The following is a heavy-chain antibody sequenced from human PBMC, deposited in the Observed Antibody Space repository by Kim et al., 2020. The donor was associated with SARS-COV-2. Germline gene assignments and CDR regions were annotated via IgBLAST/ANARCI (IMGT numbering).Heavy chain of an antibody. CDR3: VRGGKYGTASLDY. J-gene: IGHJ4*02. CDR1: GFTFSTYW. V-gene: IGHV3-74*01. CDR2: INTDGSLS. Sequence: GGSLRLSCAASGFTFSTYWMLWVRQTPGQGLVWVSRINTDGSLSNYADSVKGRFTISRDPATLYLQMNSLTAEDTAVYYCVRGGKYGTASLDYWGQGILVTVSP. D-gene: IGHD6-6*01.